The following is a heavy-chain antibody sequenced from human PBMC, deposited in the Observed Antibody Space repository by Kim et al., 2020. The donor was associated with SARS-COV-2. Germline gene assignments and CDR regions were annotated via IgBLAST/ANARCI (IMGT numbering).Heavy chain of an antibody. CDR3: ARLRTDTGSYFRFDN. CDR2: IDHSGNT. D-gene: IGHD1-26*01. Sequence: SETLSLTCAVSGDSISTSNWWSWVRQPPGKGLEWIGEIDHSGNTNYNPSLKSRVSISVDKSKNQFSLKLNSVTAADTAVYYCARLRTDTGSYFRFDNWGQETLVTVAA. CDR1: GDSISTSNW. V-gene: IGHV4-4*02. J-gene: IGHJ4*02.